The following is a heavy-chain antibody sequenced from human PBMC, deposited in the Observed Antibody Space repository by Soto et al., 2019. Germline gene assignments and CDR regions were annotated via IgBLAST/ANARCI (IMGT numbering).Heavy chain of an antibody. V-gene: IGHV1-3*01. Sequence: QVRLEQSGADVKTPGASVKVSCQASGYTFNIYAIHWVRQAPGQRPEWMGWMNAGNGNTEYSPKFHGRVTMTRDRSARAAYMELSGLTSEDTAVYYCARDCTYCGGDTGREAFDIWGQGTMVTVS. CDR1: GYTFNIYA. J-gene: IGHJ3*02. D-gene: IGHD2-21*01. CDR3: ARDCTYCGGDTGREAFDI. CDR2: MNAGNGNT.